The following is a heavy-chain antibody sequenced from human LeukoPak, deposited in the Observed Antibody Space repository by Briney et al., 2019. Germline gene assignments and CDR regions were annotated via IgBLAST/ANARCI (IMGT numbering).Heavy chain of an antibody. J-gene: IGHJ4*02. CDR2: IKQDGSGK. CDR3: ASNYGG. Sequence: RAGGSLRLSCAASGFDFSNYWMYWVRQAPGKGLEWVANIKQDGSGKYYVDSVRGRFTISRDNAKNSLSLQMNSLRAEDTAVYYCASNYGGWGQGTLVTVSS. CDR1: GFDFSNYW. V-gene: IGHV3-7*03. D-gene: IGHD4-11*01.